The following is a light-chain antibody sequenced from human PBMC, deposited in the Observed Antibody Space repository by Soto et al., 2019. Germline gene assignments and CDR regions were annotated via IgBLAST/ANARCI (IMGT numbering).Light chain of an antibody. J-gene: IGLJ2*01. CDR2: DTN. CDR3: QSYYNNLTVYVI. CDR1: RFNLGAGYE. Sequence: QSVLTQPPSVSGAPGQRVTISCTGSRFNLGAGYEVHWYQHLPGTAPKLLIKDTNNRPSGVPDRFSGSKSGTSASLAITGLQAEDEADYYCQSYYNNLTVYVIVGGGTKVTVL. V-gene: IGLV1-40*01.